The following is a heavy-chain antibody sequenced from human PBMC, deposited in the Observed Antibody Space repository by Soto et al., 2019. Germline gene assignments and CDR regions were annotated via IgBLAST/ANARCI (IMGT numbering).Heavy chain of an antibody. J-gene: IGHJ4*02. Sequence: SETLSLTCTVSGGSISSGGYYWSWIRQHPGKGLEWIGYIYYSGSTYYNPSLKSRVTISVDTSKNQFSLKLSSVTAADTAVYYCASLRYFDWLSNYYLDYWGQGTLVTVSS. CDR1: GGSISSGGYY. CDR3: ASLRYFDWLSNYYLDY. V-gene: IGHV4-31*03. CDR2: IYYSGST. D-gene: IGHD3-9*01.